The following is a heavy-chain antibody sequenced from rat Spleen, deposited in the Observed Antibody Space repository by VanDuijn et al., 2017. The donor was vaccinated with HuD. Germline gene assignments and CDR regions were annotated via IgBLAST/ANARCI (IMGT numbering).Heavy chain of an antibody. D-gene: IGHD1-11*01. CDR2: IWSNGGT. CDR3: TRSYGGYTSHWFAY. CDR1: GLSLTSNS. Sequence: QVQLKESGPGLVQPSQTLSLTCTVSGLSLTSNSVSWIRQPPGEGLEWMGIIWSNGGTDYNSAFISRRSISRDSSKSQVFLKMNSLQIEDTAIYFCTRSYGGYTSHWFAYWGQGTLVTVSS. J-gene: IGHJ3*01. V-gene: IGHV2-47*01.